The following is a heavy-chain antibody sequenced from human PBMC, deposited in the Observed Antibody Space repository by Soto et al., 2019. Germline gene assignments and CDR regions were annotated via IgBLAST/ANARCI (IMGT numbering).Heavy chain of an antibody. J-gene: IGHJ3*02. CDR2: IYYSGST. CDR3: ARSGRHSSGWIDAFDI. CDR1: GGSISSGGYY. V-gene: IGHV4-31*03. Sequence: PSETLSLTCTVSGGSISSGGYYWSWIRQHPGKGLEWIGYIYYSGSTYYNPSLKSRVTISVDTSKTQFSLKLSSVTAADTAVYYCARSGRHSSGWIDAFDIWGQGTMVTVSS. D-gene: IGHD6-19*01.